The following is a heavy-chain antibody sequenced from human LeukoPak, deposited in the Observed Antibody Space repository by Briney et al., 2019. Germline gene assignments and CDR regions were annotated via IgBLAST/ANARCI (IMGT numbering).Heavy chain of an antibody. CDR1: GFTFDDYG. V-gene: IGHV3-20*04. J-gene: IGHJ6*03. CDR2: INWNGGST. D-gene: IGHD3-10*01. CDR3: AKTEYYYGSGSYYQYYYYYMDV. Sequence: GGSLRLSCAASGFTFDDYGMSWVRQAPGKGLEWVSGINWNGGSTGYADSVKGRFTISRDNSKNTLYLQMNSLRAEDTAVYYCAKTEYYYGSGSYYQYYYYYMDVWGKGTTVTISS.